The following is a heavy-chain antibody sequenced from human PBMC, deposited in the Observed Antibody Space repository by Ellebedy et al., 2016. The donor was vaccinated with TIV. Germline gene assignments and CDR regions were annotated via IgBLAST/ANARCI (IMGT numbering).Heavy chain of an antibody. CDR3: ATQDPPRGVFAFAV. D-gene: IGHD6-6*01. CDR2: LIPMFGRP. V-gene: IGHV1-69*13. CDR1: GGTFSNYA. Sequence: AASVKVSCKASGGTFSNYAFNWLRQAPGQGLEWMGGLIPMFGRPNYAPKFQGRVTITANESTTTASMALSNLRSEDTAIYFCATQDPPRGVFAFAVWGQGTKVIVSS. J-gene: IGHJ3*01.